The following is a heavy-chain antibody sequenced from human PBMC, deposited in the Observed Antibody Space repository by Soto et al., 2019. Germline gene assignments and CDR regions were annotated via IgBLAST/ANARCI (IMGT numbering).Heavy chain of an antibody. CDR3: AKRTVGWYFDL. CDR2: ISGCGGST. Sequence: PSGTLSLTCAVSGGSISSGGYSWGWVRQAPGKGLEWVSVISGCGGSTYYADAVKGRFTISRDNSKNTLYLQMNSLRAEDTAVYYGAKRTVGWYFDLWGGGTLFTVPS. J-gene: IGHJ2*01. D-gene: IGHD4-17*01. V-gene: IGHV3-23*01. CDR1: GGSISSGGYS.